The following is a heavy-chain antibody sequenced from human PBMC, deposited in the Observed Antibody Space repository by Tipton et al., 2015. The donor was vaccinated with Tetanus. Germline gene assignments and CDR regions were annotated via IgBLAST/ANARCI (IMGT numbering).Heavy chain of an antibody. CDR2: IDPNRGGT. CDR1: GYTFTGYY. CDR3: ARDGGDYIYYGMAV. V-gene: IGHV1-2*02. J-gene: IGHJ6*02. Sequence: QLVQSGAEMKKPGASVKVSCKASGYTFTGYYIYWVRQAPGQGLEWMGLIDPNRGGTVYAQKLQGGVTMTMDTSISTACMELGSLRSDDTAVFYCARDGGDYIYYGMAVWGPGTTVTVS. D-gene: IGHD2-21*01.